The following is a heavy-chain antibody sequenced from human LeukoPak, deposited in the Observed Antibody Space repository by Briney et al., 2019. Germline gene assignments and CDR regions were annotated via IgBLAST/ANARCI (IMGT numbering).Heavy chain of an antibody. V-gene: IGHV1-69*05. D-gene: IGHD2-2*01. CDR3: ARGLGCSSTSCYEEGLHY. CDR1: GGTFSSYA. Sequence: ASVKVSCKASGGTFSSYAISWVRQAPGQGLEWMGGIIPIFGTANYAQKFQGRVTITTDESTSTAYMELSSLRSEDTAVYYCARGLGCSSTSCYEEGLHYWGQGTLVTVSS. J-gene: IGHJ4*02. CDR2: IIPIFGTA.